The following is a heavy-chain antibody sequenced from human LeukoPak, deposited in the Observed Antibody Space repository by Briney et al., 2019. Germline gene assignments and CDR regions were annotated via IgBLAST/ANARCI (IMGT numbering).Heavy chain of an antibody. CDR2: IYYSGGT. D-gene: IGHD3-10*01. J-gene: IGHJ4*02. CDR1: GGSISSSSYY. Sequence: SETLSLTCSVSGGSISSSSYYWGWIRQPPGKGLEWIGTIYYSGGTYYNPSLRSRVTISIDTSKNQFSLRLSSLTPADTALYYCARQSYDDRPFDYLVQGALVTVSS. V-gene: IGHV4-39*01. CDR3: ARQSYDDRPFDY.